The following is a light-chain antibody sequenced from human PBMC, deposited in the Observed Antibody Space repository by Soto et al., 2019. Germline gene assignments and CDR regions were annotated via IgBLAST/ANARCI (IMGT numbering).Light chain of an antibody. J-gene: IGKJ4*01. CDR2: AAS. CDR3: QKCKTAPFT. CDR1: QDISNF. V-gene: IGKV1-27*01. Sequence: DIQMTQSPSSLSASVGDRVTITCRASQDISNFLAWYQQKPGKVPKPLIYAASTLQSGVPSRFSGSGSGTDFTLTISSLQPEDVATYYCQKCKTAPFTFGGGTKVQIK.